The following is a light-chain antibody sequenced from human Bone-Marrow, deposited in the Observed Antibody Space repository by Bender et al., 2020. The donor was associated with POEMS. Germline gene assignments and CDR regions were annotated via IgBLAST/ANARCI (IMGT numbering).Light chain of an antibody. CDR2: EVT. CDR1: SSDVGNYNL. Sequence: QSALTQPASVSGSPGQSITISCTGTSSDVGNYNLVSWYQQYPGRAPQFIIYEVTKRPSGVPDHFSGSKSGNTASLTISGLQAEDEADYYCCSYAGADTYVFGTGTRVTVL. CDR3: CSYAGADTYV. V-gene: IGLV2-23*02. J-gene: IGLJ1*01.